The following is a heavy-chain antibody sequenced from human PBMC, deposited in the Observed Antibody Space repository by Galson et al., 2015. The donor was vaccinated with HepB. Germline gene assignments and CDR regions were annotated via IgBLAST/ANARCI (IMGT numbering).Heavy chain of an antibody. D-gene: IGHD2-2*01. CDR1: GFTFSDYY. Sequence: SLRLSCAASGFTFSDYYLNWVRQAPGKGLEWLSFISGSGSTVAYADSVKGRFTVSRDNAENSLFLQMNSLTNEDSGIYYCARAPRDCSTATCYTGYLDFWGRGTVITVSS. J-gene: IGHJ5*01. CDR3: ARAPRDCSTATCYTGYLDF. V-gene: IGHV3-11*01. CDR2: ISGSGSTV.